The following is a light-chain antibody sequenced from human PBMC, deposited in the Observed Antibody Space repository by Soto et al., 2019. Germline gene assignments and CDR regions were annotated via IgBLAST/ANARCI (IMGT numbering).Light chain of an antibody. CDR1: QDISNY. J-gene: IGKJ1*01. CDR3: QQYNSYPWT. Sequence: DIQMTQSPSSLSASVGDRVTITCRASQDISNYLAWFQQKPGKAPKSLIYGASILQSGVPSRFSGSGSGTDFSLTIGSLQPEDFATYYCQQYNSYPWTFGQGTKVDIK. CDR2: GAS. V-gene: IGKV1-16*01.